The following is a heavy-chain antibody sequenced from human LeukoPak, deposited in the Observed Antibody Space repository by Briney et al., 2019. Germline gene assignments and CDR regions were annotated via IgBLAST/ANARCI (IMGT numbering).Heavy chain of an antibody. CDR2: ISSSSSYI. Sequence: GGSLRLSCAASGFTFSSYSMNWVRQAPGKGLEWVSSISSSSSYIYYADSVKGRFTISRDNAKNSPHLQMNSLRAEDTAVYYCARRGASGYDSDTFDIWGQGTMVTVSS. CDR3: ARRGASGYDSDTFDI. D-gene: IGHD5-12*01. V-gene: IGHV3-21*01. J-gene: IGHJ3*02. CDR1: GFTFSSYS.